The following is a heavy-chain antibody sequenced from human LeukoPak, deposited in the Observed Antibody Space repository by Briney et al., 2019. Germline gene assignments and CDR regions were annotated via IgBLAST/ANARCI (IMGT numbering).Heavy chain of an antibody. V-gene: IGHV1-8*03. Sequence: ASVTVSCKASGYTFTSYDINWVRQATGQGLEWMGWMNPNSGNTGYAQKFQGRVTITRNTSISTAYMELSSLRSEDTAVYYCARQYYYGSGSYYSHYYYYYMDVWGKGTTVTVSS. CDR3: ARQYYYGSGSYYSHYYYYYMDV. D-gene: IGHD3-10*01. CDR2: MNPNSGNT. CDR1: GYTFTSYD. J-gene: IGHJ6*03.